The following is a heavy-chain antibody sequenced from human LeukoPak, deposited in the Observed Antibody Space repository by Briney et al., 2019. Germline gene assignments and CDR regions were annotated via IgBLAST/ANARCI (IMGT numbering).Heavy chain of an antibody. J-gene: IGHJ4*02. CDR1: GFTFSSYA. Sequence: GGSLRLSCAASGFTFSSYAMSWVRQAPGKGLEWVSAISGNGGSTYYADSVKGRFTISRDNSKNTLYLQMNSLRAEDTAIYYCARENTVTTLSPDYWGQGTLVTVSS. V-gene: IGHV3-23*01. CDR2: ISGNGGST. D-gene: IGHD4-11*01. CDR3: ARENTVTTLSPDY.